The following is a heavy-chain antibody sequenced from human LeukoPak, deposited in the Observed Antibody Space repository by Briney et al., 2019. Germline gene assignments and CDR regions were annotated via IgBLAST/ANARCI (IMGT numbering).Heavy chain of an antibody. D-gene: IGHD5-12*01. J-gene: IGHJ4*02. CDR1: GFTFSSYA. CDR2: IGGSGGST. CDR3: AKDRSGYEGGGFDY. Sequence: GGSLRLSCAASGFTFSSYAMSWVRQAPGKGLEWVSAIGGSGGSTYYADSVKGRFTISRDNSKNTLYLHMKSRRAEDTAVYYCAKDRSGYEGGGFDYWGQGTLVTVSS. V-gene: IGHV3-23*01.